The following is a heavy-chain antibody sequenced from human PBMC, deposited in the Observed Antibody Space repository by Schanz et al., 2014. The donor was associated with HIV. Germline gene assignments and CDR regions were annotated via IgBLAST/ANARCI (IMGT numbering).Heavy chain of an antibody. CDR3: ARDYHWNWFDP. D-gene: IGHD1-20*01. J-gene: IGHJ5*02. Sequence: QEQLVASGGGVVQPGRSLRLSCVASGFNFNSYGMHWVRQAPGKGLEWVAVMSYDGVNKHFADSVKGRFTISRDNSKNTLYLQVKRLRTEDTAVYYCARDYHWNWFDPWGQGTLVTVSS. CDR1: GFNFNSYG. V-gene: IGHV3-30*03. CDR2: MSYDGVNK.